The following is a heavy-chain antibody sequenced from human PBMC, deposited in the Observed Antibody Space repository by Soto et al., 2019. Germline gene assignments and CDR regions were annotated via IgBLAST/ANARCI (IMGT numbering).Heavy chain of an antibody. J-gene: IGHJ4*02. CDR2: IYYSGST. CDR1: GGSISSYY. Sequence: PSETLSLTCTVSGGSISSYYWSWIRQPPGKGLERIGYIYYSGSTNYNPSLKSRVTISVDTSKNQFSLKLSSVTAADTAVYYCARSSTSANYFDYWGQGTLVTVSS. CDR3: ARSSTSANYFDY. V-gene: IGHV4-59*01. D-gene: IGHD2-2*01.